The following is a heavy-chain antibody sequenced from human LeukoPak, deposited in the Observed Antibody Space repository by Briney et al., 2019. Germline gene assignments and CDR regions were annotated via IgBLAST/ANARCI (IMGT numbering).Heavy chain of an antibody. Sequence: GGSLRLSCTASGFTFSGYSMNWIRQAPGKGLEWVSSFGTRSTSIYHAGSVKGRFAISRHNAKNLLYLQMNSLRAEDTALYYCAREVSEGFDFWGQGTLVTVSS. CDR3: AREVSEGFDF. CDR1: GFTFSGYS. D-gene: IGHD3-22*01. J-gene: IGHJ4*02. CDR2: FGTRSTSI. V-gene: IGHV3-21*01.